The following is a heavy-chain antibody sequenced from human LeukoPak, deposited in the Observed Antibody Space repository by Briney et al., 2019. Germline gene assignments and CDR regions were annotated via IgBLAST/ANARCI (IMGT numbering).Heavy chain of an antibody. D-gene: IGHD3-10*01. V-gene: IGHV1-8*01. CDR1: GYTFTSHD. J-gene: IGHJ5*02. Sequence: EASVKVSCKASGYTFTSHDINWVRQATGQGLEWMGWMNPNSGNTGYAQKFQGRVTMTRDTSTNTAYMELSSLRSEDTAVYCCARGVNSSPRNWFDPWGQGTPVTVSS. CDR2: MNPNSGNT. CDR3: ARGVNSSPRNWFDP.